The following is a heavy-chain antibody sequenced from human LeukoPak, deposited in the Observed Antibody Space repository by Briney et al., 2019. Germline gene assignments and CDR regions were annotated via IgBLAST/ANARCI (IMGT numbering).Heavy chain of an antibody. Sequence: GGSLKLSCAASGVTLSSFAMSWARQAPGKGLEWVSISGGSTYYADSVKGRFTISRDNSKNTLYLQMNSLRAEDTAVYYCARDLGSGWNFDYWGQGTLVTVYS. V-gene: IGHV3-53*01. D-gene: IGHD6-19*01. CDR1: GVTLSSFA. CDR2: SGGST. J-gene: IGHJ4*02. CDR3: ARDLGSGWNFDY.